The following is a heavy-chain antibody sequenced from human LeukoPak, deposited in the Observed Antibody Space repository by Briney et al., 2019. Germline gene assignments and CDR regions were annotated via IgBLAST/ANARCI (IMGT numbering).Heavy chain of an antibody. V-gene: IGHV3-30-3*01. Sequence: GGSLRLSCAASGFTFSSYAMHWVRQAPGKGLEWVAVISYDGSNKYYADSVKGRFTISRDNSKNTLYLQMNSLRAEDTAVYYCAKAGRGSSSEKSYYFDYWGQGTLVTVSS. CDR2: ISYDGSNK. D-gene: IGHD6-13*01. J-gene: IGHJ4*02. CDR1: GFTFSSYA. CDR3: AKAGRGSSSEKSYYFDY.